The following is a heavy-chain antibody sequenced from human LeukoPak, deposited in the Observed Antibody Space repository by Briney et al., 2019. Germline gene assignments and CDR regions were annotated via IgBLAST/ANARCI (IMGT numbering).Heavy chain of an antibody. CDR3: ARFKWNQYYFDY. Sequence: GGSLRLSCAASGFTFSSYSMNWVRQAPGKGLEWVSSISSSSSYIYYADSVKGRFTIPRDNAKNSLYLQMNSLRAEDTAVYYCARFKWNQYYFDYWGQGTLVTVSS. CDR1: GFTFSSYS. CDR2: ISSSSSYI. J-gene: IGHJ4*02. D-gene: IGHD1-1*01. V-gene: IGHV3-21*01.